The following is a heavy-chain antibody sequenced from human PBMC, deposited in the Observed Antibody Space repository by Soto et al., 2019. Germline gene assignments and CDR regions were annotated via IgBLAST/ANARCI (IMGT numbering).Heavy chain of an antibody. CDR2: IIPIFGTA. D-gene: IGHD2-21*02. Sequence: SVKVSCKASGGTFSSYAISWVRQAPGQGLEWMGGIIPIFGTANYAQKFQGRVTITADKSTSTAYMELSSLRSEDTAVYYCAREGPDGGNSFDWFDPWGQGTLVTVSS. V-gene: IGHV1-69*06. CDR3: AREGPDGGNSFDWFDP. CDR1: GGTFSSYA. J-gene: IGHJ5*02.